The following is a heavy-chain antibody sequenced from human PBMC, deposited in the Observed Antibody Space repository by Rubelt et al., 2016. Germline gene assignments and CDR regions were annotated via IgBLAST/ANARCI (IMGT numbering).Heavy chain of an antibody. CDR1: GGTFSSYA. D-gene: IGHD6-19*01. CDR2: INPNSGGT. V-gene: IGHV1-2*02. Sequence: QVQLVQSGAEVKKPGSSVKVSCKASGGTFSSYAISWVRQAPGQGLEWMGWINPNSGGTNLAQKFQGRVTMTRDTSISTAYMELSRLRSDDTAVYYCARAPYSSGWYDYWGQGTLVTVSS. J-gene: IGHJ4*02. CDR3: ARAPYSSGWYDY.